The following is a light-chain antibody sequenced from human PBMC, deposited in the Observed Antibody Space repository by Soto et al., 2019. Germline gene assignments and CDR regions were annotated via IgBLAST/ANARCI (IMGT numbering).Light chain of an antibody. J-gene: IGKJ1*01. CDR3: QHYITSLTT. Sequence: EIVMTQSPATLSVSPGERAALSCRASQSVSSNLAWYQQKPGQVPRLLIYGASRRATGVPDRFIGSGSGTDFTLTISRLEPEDFAVYYCQHYITSLTTFGQGTKVDIK. V-gene: IGKV3D-15*01. CDR1: QSVSSN. CDR2: GAS.